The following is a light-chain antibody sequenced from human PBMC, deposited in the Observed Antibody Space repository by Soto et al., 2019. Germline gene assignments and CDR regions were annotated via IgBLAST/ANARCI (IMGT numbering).Light chain of an antibody. CDR2: DVS. J-gene: IGLJ1*01. V-gene: IGLV2-14*03. CDR1: SSDVGGYNH. Sequence: QSVLTQPASVSGSPGQSITISCSGSSSDVGGYNHVSWYQQHPGKAPKLMFYDVSNRPSGVSERFSGSKSGNTASLTISGLQAEDEADYYCSSYTSSTTYVFGTGTKLTVL. CDR3: SSYTSSTTYV.